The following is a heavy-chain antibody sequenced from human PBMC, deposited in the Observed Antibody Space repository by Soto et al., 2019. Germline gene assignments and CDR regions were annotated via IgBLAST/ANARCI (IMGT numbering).Heavy chain of an antibody. Sequence: SETLSLICSVSGSSMTTYYWHWIRQAPGKGLEWIGFIYNSGRGSTGSNPSLSSRVTFSIETSKNQFSLKLRSVTAADTAVYYCARGMAEEQIFYYFDYWGQGALVTVSS. V-gene: IGHV4-59*01. D-gene: IGHD3-9*01. J-gene: IGHJ4*02. CDR2: IYNSGRGST. CDR3: ARGMAEEQIFYYFDY. CDR1: GSSMTTYY.